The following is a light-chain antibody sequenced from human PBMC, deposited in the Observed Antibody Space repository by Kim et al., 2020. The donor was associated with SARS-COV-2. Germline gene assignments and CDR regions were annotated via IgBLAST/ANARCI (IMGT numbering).Light chain of an antibody. CDR3: AAWDDSLSGRI. Sequence: GQRVTVSCSGGSSNIGYNYVYWYHQLPGTTPKLLIDRNNQRPSGVPDRFSGSKSGTSASLAIGVLRSEDDADYYCAAWDDSLSGRIFGGGTKVTVL. V-gene: IGLV1-47*01. CDR2: RNN. J-gene: IGLJ2*01. CDR1: SSNIGYNY.